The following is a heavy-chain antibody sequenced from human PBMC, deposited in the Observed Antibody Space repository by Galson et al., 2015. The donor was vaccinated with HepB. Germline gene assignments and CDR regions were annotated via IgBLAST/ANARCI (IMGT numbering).Heavy chain of an antibody. Sequence: SVKVSCKASGYTFTSYYMHWVRQAPGQGLEWMGIINPSGSSTSYAQKFQGRVTMTRDTSTSTVYMELSSLRSEDTAVYYCARGADIVVVPAAGAYAFDIWGQGTMVTVSS. CDR2: INPSGSST. J-gene: IGHJ3*02. CDR3: ARGADIVVVPAAGAYAFDI. V-gene: IGHV1-46*01. D-gene: IGHD2-2*01. CDR1: GYTFTSYY.